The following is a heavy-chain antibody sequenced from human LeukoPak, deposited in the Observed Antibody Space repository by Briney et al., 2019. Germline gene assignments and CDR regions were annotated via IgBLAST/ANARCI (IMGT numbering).Heavy chain of an antibody. CDR2: IIPILGTA. Sequence: GASVKVSCKASGGTFSSYAISWVRQAPGQGREWMGGIIPILGTANYAQKFQGRVTITADESTSTAYMELSSLSSEETAVYYGARDPTRSSNYDYCYMDVWGKGTTVTVSS. V-gene: IGHV1-69*13. D-gene: IGHD3-3*01. CDR1: GGTFSSYA. CDR3: ARDPTRSSNYDYCYMDV. J-gene: IGHJ6*03.